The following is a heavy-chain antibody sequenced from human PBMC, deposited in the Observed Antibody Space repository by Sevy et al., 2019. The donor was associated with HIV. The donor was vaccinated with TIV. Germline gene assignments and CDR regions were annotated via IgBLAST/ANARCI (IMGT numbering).Heavy chain of an antibody. V-gene: IGHV3-48*02. D-gene: IGHD4-17*01. Sequence: GGSLRLSCAASGFTFSSYSMNWVRQAPWKGLEWVAYISSSRSTIYYADSVKGRFTISRDNAKNSLYLQMNSLRDEDTAVYYCAMTTVTTGAFDIWGQGTMVTVSS. CDR2: ISSSRSTI. CDR1: GFTFSSYS. J-gene: IGHJ3*02. CDR3: AMTTVTTGAFDI.